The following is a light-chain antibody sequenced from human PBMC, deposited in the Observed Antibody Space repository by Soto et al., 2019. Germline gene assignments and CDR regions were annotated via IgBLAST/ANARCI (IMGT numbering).Light chain of an antibody. J-gene: IGKJ1*01. CDR1: QSISVW. CDR3: QQYNSYST. Sequence: IRMTQWACTLSASVGDRVTITCRASQSISVWLAWYQQKAGKAPNLLIYKASRLESGVPSRFSGSGSETEFTLTISGLQTGDSATYYCQQYNSYSTFGQGTKVDIK. V-gene: IGKV1-5*03. CDR2: KAS.